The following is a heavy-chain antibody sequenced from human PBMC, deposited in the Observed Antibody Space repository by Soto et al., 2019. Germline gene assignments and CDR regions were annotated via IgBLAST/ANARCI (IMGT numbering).Heavy chain of an antibody. CDR1: GYSFTSYW. D-gene: IGHD2-2*02. Sequence: GESLKISCKGSGYSFTSYWIGWVRQMPGKGLEWMGIIYPGDSDTRYSPSFQGQVTISADKSISTAYLQMNSLRAEDTAVYYCARDGDCSSTSCYTHRGMDVWGQGTTVTVSS. CDR2: IYPGDSDT. CDR3: ARDGDCSSTSCYTHRGMDV. J-gene: IGHJ6*02. V-gene: IGHV5-51*01.